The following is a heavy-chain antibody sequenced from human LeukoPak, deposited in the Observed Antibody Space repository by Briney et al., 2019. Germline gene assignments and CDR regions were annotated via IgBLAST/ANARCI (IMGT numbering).Heavy chain of an antibody. CDR2: IWYEADHH. V-gene: IGHV3-33*01. CDR3: VSPSRPGTTLYFDR. J-gene: IGHJ4*02. CDR1: GFVFRSYS. D-gene: IGHD3-9*01. Sequence: GGSLRLSCAMTGFVFRSYSVHWVRQAPGKGLEWVAVIWYEADHHYYGDSVKGRFTISRDNFKNTLYLQMNSLRVEDTAVYYCVSPSRPGTTLYFDRWGQGTLVTVSA.